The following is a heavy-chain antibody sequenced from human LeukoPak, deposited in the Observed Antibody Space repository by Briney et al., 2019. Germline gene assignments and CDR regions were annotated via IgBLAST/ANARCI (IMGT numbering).Heavy chain of an antibody. Sequence: SVKVSCKASGGTFSSYAISWVRQAPGQGLEWMGGIIPIFGTANYAQKFQGRVTMTRNTSISTAYMELSSLRSEDTAVYYCASGSGWPYWGQGTLVTVSS. J-gene: IGHJ4*02. CDR3: ASGSGWPY. D-gene: IGHD6-19*01. V-gene: IGHV1-69*05. CDR2: IIPIFGTA. CDR1: GGTFSSYA.